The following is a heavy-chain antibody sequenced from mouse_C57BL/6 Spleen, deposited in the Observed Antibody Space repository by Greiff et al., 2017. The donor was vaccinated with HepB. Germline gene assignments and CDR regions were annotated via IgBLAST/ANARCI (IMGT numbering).Heavy chain of an antibody. CDR3: TRGRGYLLSPPFAY. CDR2: IYPGNSDT. CDR1: GYTFTSYW. V-gene: IGHV1-5*01. Sequence: EVQLQESGTVLARPGASVKMSCKTSGYTFTSYWMHWVKQRPGQGLEWIGAIYPGNSDTSYNQKFKGKAKLTAVTSASTAYMELSSLTNEDSAVYYCTRGRGYLLSPPFAYWGQGTLVTVSA. D-gene: IGHD1-1*01. J-gene: IGHJ3*01.